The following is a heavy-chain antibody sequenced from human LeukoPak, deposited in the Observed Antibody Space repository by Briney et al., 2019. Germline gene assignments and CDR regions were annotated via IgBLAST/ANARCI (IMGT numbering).Heavy chain of an antibody. CDR3: ARDRYYYDSSDYLTFDY. V-gene: IGHV4-39*07. Sequence: PSETLSLTCTVSGGSISSSSYYWGWIRQPPGKGLEWIGSIYYSGSTNYNPSLKSRVTISVDTSKNQFSLKLSSVTAADTAVYYCARDRYYYDSSDYLTFDYWGQGTLVTVSS. J-gene: IGHJ4*02. CDR1: GGSISSSSYY. CDR2: IYYSGST. D-gene: IGHD3-22*01.